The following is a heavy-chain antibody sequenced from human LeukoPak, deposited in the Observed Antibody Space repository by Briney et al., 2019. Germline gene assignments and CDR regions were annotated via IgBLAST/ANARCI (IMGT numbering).Heavy chain of an antibody. Sequence: SETLSLTCTVSGGSISSGGYYWRWLRQHPGKGLEWIGYIYYSGSTYYNPSLKSRVTISVDTSKNQFSLKLSSVTAADTAVYYCARVPLRSLAAFDIWGQGTMVTVSS. V-gene: IGHV4-31*03. CDR3: ARVPLRSLAAFDI. CDR1: GGSISSGGYY. CDR2: IYYSGST. J-gene: IGHJ3*02. D-gene: IGHD6-13*01.